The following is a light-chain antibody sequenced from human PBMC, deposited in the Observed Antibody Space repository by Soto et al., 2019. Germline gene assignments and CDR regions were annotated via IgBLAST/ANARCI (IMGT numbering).Light chain of an antibody. V-gene: IGKV3-20*01. CDR1: HSVDSTH. CDR3: QHYGDSRT. Sequence: EIVLTQSPGTLSLSPGERATLSCRTSHSVDSTHLAWYQQKPGQAPRLLIYGASGRATGIPDRFGGSGSGTDFTLTISRLEPEVFAVYYCQHYGDSRTFGQGTKVEVK. J-gene: IGKJ1*01. CDR2: GAS.